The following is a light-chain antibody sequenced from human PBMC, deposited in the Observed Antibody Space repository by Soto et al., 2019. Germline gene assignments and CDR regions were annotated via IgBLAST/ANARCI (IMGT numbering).Light chain of an antibody. Sequence: DIQLIQSPATLSASVGDRITITCRASANIFKFLAWYQQRSGRAPNLLIYAASDLETGVPSRFSGRGSGTEFTLTIDSLQPDDSATYYCQHYNTQSITFGGGTKVDVK. CDR2: AAS. CDR1: ANIFKF. V-gene: IGKV1-5*01. CDR3: QHYNTQSIT. J-gene: IGKJ4*01.